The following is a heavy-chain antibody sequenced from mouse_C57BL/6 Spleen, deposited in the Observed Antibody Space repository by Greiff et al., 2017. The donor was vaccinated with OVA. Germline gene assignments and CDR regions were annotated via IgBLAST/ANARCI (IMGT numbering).Heavy chain of an antibody. J-gene: IGHJ2*01. CDR3: TGTVVAHFDY. CDR2: IRNKANNHAT. Sequence: EVQGVESGGGLVQPGGSMKLSCAASGFTFSDAWMDWVRQSPEKGLEWVAEIRNKANNHATYYAESVKGRFTISRDDSKSSVYLQMNSLRAEDTGIYYCTGTVVAHFDYWGQGTTLTVSS. CDR1: GFTFSDAW. V-gene: IGHV6-6*01. D-gene: IGHD1-1*01.